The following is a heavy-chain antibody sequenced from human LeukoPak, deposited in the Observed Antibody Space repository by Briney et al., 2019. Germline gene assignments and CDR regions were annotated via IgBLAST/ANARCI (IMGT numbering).Heavy chain of an antibody. Sequence: GGSLRLSCAASGFTFSSYTMNLVRQAPGKGLEWVSSIHESGGYIYYADSVKGRFTISRDNAEKSLYLQMDSLRAEDTAVYYCASSSDAFDIWGQGTMVTVSS. CDR3: ASSSDAFDI. J-gene: IGHJ3*02. CDR2: IHESGGYI. V-gene: IGHV3-21*01. CDR1: GFTFSSYT. D-gene: IGHD6-6*01.